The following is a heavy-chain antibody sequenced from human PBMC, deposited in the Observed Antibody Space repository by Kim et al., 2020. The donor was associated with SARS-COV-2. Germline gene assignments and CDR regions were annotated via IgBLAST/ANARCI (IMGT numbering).Heavy chain of an antibody. V-gene: IGHV4-59*08. Sequence: SETLSLTCAVSGASIRGYWSWIRQPPGKSLEWIAYVYHTGSATYNPSLKSRVTISMDTSRNYIPLKLTSLTAADTAIYYCARLDYGDYDEAFDLWGPGT. CDR2: VYHTGSA. D-gene: IGHD4-17*01. CDR3: ARLDYGDYDEAFDL. J-gene: IGHJ3*01. CDR1: GASIRGY.